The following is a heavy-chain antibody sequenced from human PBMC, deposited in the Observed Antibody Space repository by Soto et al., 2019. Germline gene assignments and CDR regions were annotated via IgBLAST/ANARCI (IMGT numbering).Heavy chain of an antibody. CDR3: ARDFRDYYDSSGYSWFDP. CDR1: GFIVSSYG. D-gene: IGHD3-22*01. Sequence: PGGSLRLSCASSGFIVSSYGMHWVRQAPGKGLEWVAVIWYDGSNKYNADSVKGRFTISRDNSKNTLYLQMNSLRADDTAVYYCARDFRDYYDSSGYSWFDPWGQGTQVTVSS. V-gene: IGHV3-33*01. J-gene: IGHJ5*02. CDR2: IWYDGSNK.